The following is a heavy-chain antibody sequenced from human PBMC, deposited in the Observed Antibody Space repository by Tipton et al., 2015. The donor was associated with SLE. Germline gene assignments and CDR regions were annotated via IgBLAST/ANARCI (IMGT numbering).Heavy chain of an antibody. CDR3: ARGEYDWPASKVEACDI. CDR1: GFTFSTYW. CDR2: IKQDGSDK. Sequence: SLRLSCAASGFTFSTYWMTWVRQAPGKGLEWVANIKQDGSDKYYVDSVKGRFTISRDNAKNSLYLQMNSLRAEDTAVYYCARGEYDWPASKVEACDICGQGTMVSVSS. J-gene: IGHJ3*02. V-gene: IGHV3-7*01. D-gene: IGHD3-3*01.